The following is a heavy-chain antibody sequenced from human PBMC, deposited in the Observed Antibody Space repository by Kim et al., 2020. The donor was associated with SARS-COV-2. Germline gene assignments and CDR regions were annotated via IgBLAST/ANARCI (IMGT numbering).Heavy chain of an antibody. CDR2: INHSGST. Sequence: SETLSLTCAVYGGSFSGYYWSWIRQPPGKGLEWIGEINHSGSTNYNPSLKSRVTISVDTSKNQFSLKLSSVTAADTAVYYCAREGGTYYDFWSGYLAPVYFDYWGQGTLVTVSS. CDR3: AREGGTYYDFWSGYLAPVYFDY. CDR1: GGSFSGYY. J-gene: IGHJ4*02. D-gene: IGHD3-3*01. V-gene: IGHV4-34*01.